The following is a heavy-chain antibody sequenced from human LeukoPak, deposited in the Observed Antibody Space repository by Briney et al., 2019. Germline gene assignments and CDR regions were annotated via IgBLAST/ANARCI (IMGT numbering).Heavy chain of an antibody. CDR3: ARVGRVPAAGGIDY. J-gene: IGHJ4*02. CDR1: GYSFTSYG. D-gene: IGHD2-2*01. Sequence: ASVKVSCKASGYSFTSYGLSWVRQAPGQGLEWMGWLSTYNGNTHYAQNLQGRVTMTRDTSISTAYMELSRLRSDDTAVYYCARVGRVPAAGGIDYWGQGTLVTVSS. V-gene: IGHV1-18*01. CDR2: LSTYNGNT.